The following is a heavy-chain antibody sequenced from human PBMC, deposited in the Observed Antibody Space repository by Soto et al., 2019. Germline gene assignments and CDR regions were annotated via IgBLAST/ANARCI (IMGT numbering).Heavy chain of an antibody. CDR3: ARERWLLYLYYFDY. Sequence: SETLSLTCAVYGGSFSGYYWSWIRQPPGKGLEWIGEINHSGSTNYNPSLKSRVTISVDTSKNQFSLKLSSVTAADTAVYYCARERWLLYLYYFDYLDQGILVTVS. D-gene: IGHD5-12*01. CDR2: INHSGST. CDR1: GGSFSGYY. V-gene: IGHV4-34*01. J-gene: IGHJ4*02.